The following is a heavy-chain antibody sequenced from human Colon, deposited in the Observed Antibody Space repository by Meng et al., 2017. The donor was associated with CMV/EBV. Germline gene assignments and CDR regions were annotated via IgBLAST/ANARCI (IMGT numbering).Heavy chain of an antibody. V-gene: IGHV4-59*11. CDR2: IYSDGAT. CDR1: GGPIIGHY. D-gene: IGHD6-13*01. J-gene: IGHJ6*02. Sequence: SETLSLTCPVSGGPIIGHYWNWIRQAPGKGLEWIGYIYSDGATPYTPSLKSRVTISVDTAKNQFSLRLTSVTAADTAIYFCARESTPTGYSNSRAPYSYYAMDVWGQGTTVTVSS. CDR3: ARESTPTGYSNSRAPYSYYAMDV.